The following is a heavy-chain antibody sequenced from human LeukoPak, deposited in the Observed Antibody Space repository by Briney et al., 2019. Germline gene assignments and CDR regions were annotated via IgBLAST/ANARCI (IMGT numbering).Heavy chain of an antibody. J-gene: IGHJ4*02. CDR1: GFTFSNYP. Sequence: GGSLRLSCAAFGFTFSNYPMNWVRQAPGKGLEWVSNVRPGDSARSYADSVRGRFTISRDDAKNSLYLQMNSLRDEDTAVYYCATDSHYALDFWGLGTLVTVSS. D-gene: IGHD4-17*01. V-gene: IGHV3-48*02. CDR2: VRPGDSAR. CDR3: ATDSHYALDF.